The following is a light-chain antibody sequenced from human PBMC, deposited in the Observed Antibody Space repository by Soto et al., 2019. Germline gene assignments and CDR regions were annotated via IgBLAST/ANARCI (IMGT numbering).Light chain of an antibody. CDR2: GAS. Sequence: EIVMTQSPATLSVPPGERVTLSCRASQSVRSNLAWYQQKPGQVPRVLIYGASTRAIGIPDRFSGSGSGTEFTLTISSLQSEDFAVYYCQHYNNLWGFGGGTKVEIK. CDR3: QHYNNLWG. V-gene: IGKV3-15*01. J-gene: IGKJ4*01. CDR1: QSVRSN.